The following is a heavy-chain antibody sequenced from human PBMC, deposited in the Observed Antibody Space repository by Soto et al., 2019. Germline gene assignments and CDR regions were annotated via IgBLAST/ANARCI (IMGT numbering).Heavy chain of an antibody. V-gene: IGHV4-34*01. Sequence: KTSETLSLTCAVYGGSFSGYYWSWIRQPPGKGLEWIGEINHSGSTNYNPSLKSRVTISVDTSKNQFSLKLSSVTAADTAVYYCARERGYYDFWSGYRYYFDYWGQGTLVTVSS. D-gene: IGHD3-3*01. CDR1: GGSFSGYY. CDR3: ARERGYYDFWSGYRYYFDY. J-gene: IGHJ4*02. CDR2: INHSGST.